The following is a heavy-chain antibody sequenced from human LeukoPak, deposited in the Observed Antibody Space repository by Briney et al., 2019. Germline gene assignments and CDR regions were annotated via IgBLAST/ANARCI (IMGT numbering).Heavy chain of an antibody. CDR2: IWYDGSNK. Sequence: GRSLRLSCAASGXTFSSYGVHWVRQAPGKGLEWVAVIWYDGSNKYYADSVKGRFTISRDNSKNTLYLQMNSLRAEDTAVYYCAREVLSGYSSGWYRGFDYWGQGTLVTVSS. J-gene: IGHJ4*02. CDR3: AREVLSGYSSGWYRGFDY. D-gene: IGHD6-19*01. V-gene: IGHV3-33*01. CDR1: GXTFSSYG.